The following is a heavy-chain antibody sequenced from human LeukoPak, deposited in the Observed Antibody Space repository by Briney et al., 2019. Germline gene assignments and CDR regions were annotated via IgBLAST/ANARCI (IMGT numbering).Heavy chain of an antibody. J-gene: IGHJ6*03. CDR2: IIPILGTA. CDR3: ARVEGYCGSTRCFVGDQNYHYYHMDV. Sequence: ASVKVSCKASGGFIGSNAISWVRQAPGQGLEWMGAIIPILGTANYTQKFQGRVTITADKTTSTAYMEVTSLTSDDTAVYYCARVEGYCGSTRCFVGDQNYHYYHMDVWGQGTTVIVSS. V-gene: IGHV1-69*10. CDR1: GGFIGSNA. D-gene: IGHD2-2*01.